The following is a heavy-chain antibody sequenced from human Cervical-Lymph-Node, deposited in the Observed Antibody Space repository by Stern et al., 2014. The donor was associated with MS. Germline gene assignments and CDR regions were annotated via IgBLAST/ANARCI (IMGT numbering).Heavy chain of an antibody. CDR3: ARDLTSSGWYVGLDY. CDR1: GYTFTSYG. J-gene: IGHJ4*02. V-gene: IGHV1-18*01. D-gene: IGHD6-19*01. Sequence: DQLVESGAEVKKPGASVKVSCKASGYTFTSYGISWVRQAPGQGLEWMGWISAYNGNTNYAQKLQGRVTMTTDTSTSTAYMELRSLRSDDTAVYYCARDLTSSGWYVGLDYWGQGTLVTVSS. CDR2: ISAYNGNT.